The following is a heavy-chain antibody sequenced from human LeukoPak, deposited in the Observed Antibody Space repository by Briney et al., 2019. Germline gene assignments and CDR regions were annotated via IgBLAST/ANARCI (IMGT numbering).Heavy chain of an antibody. V-gene: IGHV5-51*01. CDR1: GYSFTSYW. Sequence: LGESLKISCKGSGYSFTSYWIGWVRQMPGKGLEWMGIIYPGDSDTRYSPSFQGQVTISADKSISTAYLQWSSLTASDTAMYYCARHSQMATIMSYFDYWGQGTLVTVSS. D-gene: IGHD5-12*01. CDR2: IYPGDSDT. J-gene: IGHJ4*02. CDR3: ARHSQMATIMSYFDY.